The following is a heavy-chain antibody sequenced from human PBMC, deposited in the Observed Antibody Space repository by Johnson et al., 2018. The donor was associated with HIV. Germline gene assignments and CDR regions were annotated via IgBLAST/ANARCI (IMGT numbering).Heavy chain of an antibody. CDR2: ISYDGSNK. J-gene: IGHJ3*02. Sequence: QVQLVESGGGLVQPGGSLRLSCAASGFTFSSYWMSWVRQAPGKGLEWVAVISYDGSNKYYADSVKGRFTISRDNSKNTLYLQMNSLRAEDTAVYYCARGGVGVPEEGIIWGQGTMVTVSS. V-gene: IGHV3-30*03. CDR3: ARGGVGVPEEGII. D-gene: IGHD1-26*01. CDR1: GFTFSSYW.